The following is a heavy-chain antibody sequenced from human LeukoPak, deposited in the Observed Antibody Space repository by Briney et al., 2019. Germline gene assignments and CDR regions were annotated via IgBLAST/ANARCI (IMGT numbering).Heavy chain of an antibody. V-gene: IGHV3-7*01. CDR3: AKDRGVRSAYCGGDCYSLDY. J-gene: IGHJ4*02. Sequence: PGGSLRLSCAASGFTFSSYWMSWVRQAPGKGLEWVANIKQDGSEKYYVDSVKGRFTISRDNAKNSLYLQMNSLRAEDTAVYYCAKDRGVRSAYCGGDCYSLDYWGQGTLVTVSS. CDR1: GFTFSSYW. CDR2: IKQDGSEK. D-gene: IGHD2-21*02.